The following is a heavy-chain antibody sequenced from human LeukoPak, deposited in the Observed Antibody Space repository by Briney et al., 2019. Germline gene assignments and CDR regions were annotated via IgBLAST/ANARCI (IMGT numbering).Heavy chain of an antibody. CDR1: GFTFNNYW. V-gene: IGHV3-7*05. J-gene: IGHJ4*02. D-gene: IGHD2-21*02. CDR2: IKQDGSER. Sequence: GGSLRLSCAASGFTFNNYWMSWVRQAPGKGLEWVANIKQDGSERFYVDSVKGRFTISKDNAKNSLYLQMNSLRAEDTAVYYCTREVHCNFDYWGQGTLSPSPQ. CDR3: TREVHCNFDY.